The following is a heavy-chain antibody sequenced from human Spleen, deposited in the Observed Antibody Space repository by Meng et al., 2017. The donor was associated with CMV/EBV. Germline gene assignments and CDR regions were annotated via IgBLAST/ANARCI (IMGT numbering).Heavy chain of an antibody. Sequence: ASVKVSCKASGYTFTDHDFNWVRQAPGQGLEWMGWINPQSGVTNYAQKFQARVTLTRDTSINTGYMELSRLTSDDTAVYYCARDKNWGPDYWGQGTLVTVSS. J-gene: IGHJ4*02. V-gene: IGHV1-2*02. D-gene: IGHD7-27*01. CDR1: GYTFTDHD. CDR3: ARDKNWGPDY. CDR2: INPQSGVT.